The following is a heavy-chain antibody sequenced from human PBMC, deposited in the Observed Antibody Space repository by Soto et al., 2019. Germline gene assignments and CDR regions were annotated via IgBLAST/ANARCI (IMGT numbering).Heavy chain of an antibody. Sequence: QVQLQESGPGLVEPSGTLSLTCAVSGASISNTDWWSWVRQRPGKGLEWIGEIYHSGTTNCDPSLKSRVTISLDKSKSQFSLKLTSVTSADTAGYYCAIPGAGDFDYLGQGTLVTVSS. D-gene: IGHD1-26*01. CDR1: GASISNTDW. V-gene: IGHV4-4*02. J-gene: IGHJ4*02. CDR3: AIPGAGDFDY. CDR2: IYHSGTT.